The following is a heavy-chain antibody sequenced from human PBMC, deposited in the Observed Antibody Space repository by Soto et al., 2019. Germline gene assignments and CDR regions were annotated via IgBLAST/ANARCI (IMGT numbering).Heavy chain of an antibody. D-gene: IGHD3-3*01. CDR3: ARDASYYSLWSGYFPSRNGMDV. J-gene: IGHJ6*02. Sequence: QVQVVESGGGVVQPGRSLRLSCAASGFTFSSFGMHWVRKAPGKGLEWVSRIWYHGSKKSYGDSVKGRFTISRDNSRNTVYKKMNRLRADHTDSYYCARDASYYSLWSGYFPSRNGMDVWGQVTTVTVSS. V-gene: IGHV3-33*01. CDR1: GFTFSSFG. CDR2: IWYHGSKK.